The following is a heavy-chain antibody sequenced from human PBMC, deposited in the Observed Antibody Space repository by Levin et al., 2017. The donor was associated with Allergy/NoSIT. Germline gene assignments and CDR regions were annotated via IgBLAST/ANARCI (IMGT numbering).Heavy chain of an antibody. CDR3: STGYSSGWYSGGVDY. CDR1: GFTFSTYW. J-gene: IGHJ4*02. D-gene: IGHD6-19*01. Sequence: GGSLRLSCAASGFTFSTYWMHWVRQAPGKGLVWVSRINSDGSSTSYADSVKGRFTISRDNAKNTLYLQMNSLRAEDTAVYYCSTGYSSGWYSGGVDYWGLGTLVTVSS. CDR2: INSDGSST. V-gene: IGHV3-74*01.